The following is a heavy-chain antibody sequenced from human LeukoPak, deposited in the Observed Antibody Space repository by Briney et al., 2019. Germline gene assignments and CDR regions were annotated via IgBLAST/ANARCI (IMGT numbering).Heavy chain of an antibody. V-gene: IGHV4-4*07. CDR2: IYTSGST. D-gene: IGHD3-22*01. CDR3: ARDNYYDTSGYHL. J-gene: IGHJ4*02. CDR1: GGSISRYY. Sequence: PSETLSLTCTVSGGSISRYYWSGIRQPAGRGLEWIGRIYTSGSTNYNPSLKSRVTMSVDTSKNQFSLKLRSVTAADTAVYYCARDNYYDTSGYHLWGQGTLVTVSS.